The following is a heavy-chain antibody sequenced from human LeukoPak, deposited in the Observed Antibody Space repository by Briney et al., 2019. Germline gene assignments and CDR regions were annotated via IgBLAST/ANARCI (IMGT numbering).Heavy chain of an antibody. J-gene: IGHJ4*02. D-gene: IGHD3-10*01. CDR1: GFTFSSYA. Sequence: GGSLRLSCAASGFTFSSYAMSWVRQAPGKVLEWVSAISGSGGSTYYADSVKGRFTISRDNSKNTLYLQMNSLRAEDTAVYYCAKDVTMVRGVYYFDYWGQGTLVTVSS. CDR3: AKDVTMVRGVYYFDY. V-gene: IGHV3-23*01. CDR2: ISGSGGST.